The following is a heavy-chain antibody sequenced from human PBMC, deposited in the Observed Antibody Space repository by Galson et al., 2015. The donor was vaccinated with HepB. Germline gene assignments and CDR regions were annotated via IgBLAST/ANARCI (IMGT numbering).Heavy chain of an antibody. CDR3: ARSQSDYGGKVGWDY. J-gene: IGHJ4*02. Sequence: PALVKPTQTLTLTCTFSGFSLSTSGMCVSWIRQPPGKALEWLALIDWDDDKYYSTPLKTRLTISKDTSKNQVVLTMTNMDPVDTATYYCARSQSDYGGKVGWDYWGQGTLVTVSS. CDR1: GFSLSTSGMC. D-gene: IGHD4-23*01. CDR2: IDWDDDK. V-gene: IGHV2-70*01.